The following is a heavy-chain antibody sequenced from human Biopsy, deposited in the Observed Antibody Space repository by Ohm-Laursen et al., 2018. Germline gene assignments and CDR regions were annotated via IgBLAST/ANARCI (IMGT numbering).Heavy chain of an antibody. V-gene: IGHV3-21*01. J-gene: IGHJ4*02. CDR2: ISSTSNHI. D-gene: IGHD3-10*02. CDR1: GFTFSSYG. Sequence: GSLRLSCAASGFTFSSYGMNWVRQAPGKGLEWVASISSTSNHIHYVDSVWGRFTISRDNAENSLYLEMNSLRVEDTAVYYCAKDDYDRVSSGYYFDYWGQGTLVSVSS. CDR3: AKDDYDRVSSGYYFDY.